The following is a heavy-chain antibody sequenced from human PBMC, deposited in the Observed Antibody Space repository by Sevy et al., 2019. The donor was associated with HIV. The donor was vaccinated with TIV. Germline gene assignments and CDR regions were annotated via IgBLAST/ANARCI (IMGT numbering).Heavy chain of an antibody. D-gene: IGHD6-19*01. CDR2: IYTTESDV. Sequence: GGSLRLSCKASGYSFTSSWIGWVRQMPGKGLEWMGIIYTTESDVRYSQSIGGQVTISVDKSISTAYLQWSSLKASDSAMYYCARRGARGGLYHFDYWGQGTLVTVSS. CDR1: GYSFTSSW. J-gene: IGHJ4*02. CDR3: ARRGARGGLYHFDY. V-gene: IGHV5-51*01.